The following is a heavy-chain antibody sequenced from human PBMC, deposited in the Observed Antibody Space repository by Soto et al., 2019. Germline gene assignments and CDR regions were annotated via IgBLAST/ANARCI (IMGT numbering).Heavy chain of an antibody. Sequence: GGSLRLSCAASGFTFSSYSMNWVRQAPGKGLEWVSYISSSSSTIYYADSVKGRFTISRDNAKNSLYLQMNSLRAEDTAVYYCASLWFGELLPKGKKPIHYYYYMDVWGKGTTVTVSS. CDR1: GFTFSSYS. CDR2: ISSSSSTI. J-gene: IGHJ6*03. D-gene: IGHD3-10*01. CDR3: ASLWFGELLPKGKKPIHYYYYMDV. V-gene: IGHV3-48*01.